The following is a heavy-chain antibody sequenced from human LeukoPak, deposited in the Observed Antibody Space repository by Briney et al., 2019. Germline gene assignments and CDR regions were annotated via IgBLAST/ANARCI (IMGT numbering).Heavy chain of an antibody. CDR2: IRSKAYGGYT. V-gene: IGHV3-49*04. D-gene: IGHD3-22*01. CDR3: TRDRSGYYYNWFDP. CDR1: GFTFGDYT. Sequence: QTGGSLRLSCAASGFTFGDYTMNWVREAPGKGLEWVGFIRSKAYGGYTEYAASVKGRFTISRDDSKTIAYLQMNSLKTEDTALYYCTRDRSGYYYNWFDPWGQGTLVTVSS. J-gene: IGHJ5*02.